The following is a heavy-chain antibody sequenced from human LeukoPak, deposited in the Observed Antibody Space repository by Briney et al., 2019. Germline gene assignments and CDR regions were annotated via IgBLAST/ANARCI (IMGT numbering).Heavy chain of an antibody. CDR2: MNPNSGNT. V-gene: IGHV1-8*01. Sequence: AALKVSCKAPGYTFISYDINWVRQATGQGREWMGWMNPNSGNTGYAQKFQGRVTMTRNTSISTAYMELSSLRSEDTAVYYGARGLGDGYASLDYWGQGTLVTVSS. D-gene: IGHD3-16*01. CDR3: ARGLGDGYASLDY. CDR1: GYTFISYD. J-gene: IGHJ4*02.